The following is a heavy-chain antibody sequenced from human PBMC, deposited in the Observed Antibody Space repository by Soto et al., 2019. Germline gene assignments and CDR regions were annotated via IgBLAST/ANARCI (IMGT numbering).Heavy chain of an antibody. CDR3: TGEVASGY. CDR2: ISRDGGTK. V-gene: IGHV3-30*03. D-gene: IGHD2-8*02. CDR1: GFTVSTYG. Sequence: QVQLVESGGGVVQPGRSLRLSCAVSGFTVSTYGMHWVRQAAGKGLEWVAVISRDGGTKYYADSVMGRFTISRDNSRNTLFLEMNSLRGDDMAVYYCTGEVASGYWGQGTLVTVSS. J-gene: IGHJ4*02.